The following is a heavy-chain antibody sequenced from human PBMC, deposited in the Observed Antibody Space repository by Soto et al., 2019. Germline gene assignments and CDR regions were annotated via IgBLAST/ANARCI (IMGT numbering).Heavy chain of an antibody. CDR2: ISGSAGST. Sequence: PGGSLRLSCAASGFTFSSYAINWVRQSPGKGLEWVSVISGSAGSTYYADSVKGRFTITRDNSKNTLYLQMNSLRADDTAVYYCAKAGGAAGTVDYFDYWGQGTLVTVSS. CDR1: GFTFSSYA. CDR3: AKAGGAAGTVDYFDY. D-gene: IGHD6-13*01. V-gene: IGHV3-23*01. J-gene: IGHJ4*02.